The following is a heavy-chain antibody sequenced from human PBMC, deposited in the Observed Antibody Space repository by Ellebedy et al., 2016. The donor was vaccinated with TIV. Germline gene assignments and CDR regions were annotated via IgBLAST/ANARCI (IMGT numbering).Heavy chain of an antibody. Sequence: GGSLRLXXAASGFTFSSYGMHWVRQAPGKGLEWVAVIWYDGSNKYYADSVKGRFTISRDNSKNTLYLQMNSLRAEDTAVYYCARDGLGFGAFDIWGQGTMVTVSS. J-gene: IGHJ3*02. CDR1: GFTFSSYG. CDR2: IWYDGSNK. D-gene: IGHD3-16*01. V-gene: IGHV3-33*01. CDR3: ARDGLGFGAFDI.